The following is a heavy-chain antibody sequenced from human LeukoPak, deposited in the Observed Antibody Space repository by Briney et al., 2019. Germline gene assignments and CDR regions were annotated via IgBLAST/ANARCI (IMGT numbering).Heavy chain of an antibody. D-gene: IGHD2-2*01. CDR1: GGSISSGDYY. V-gene: IGHV4-30-4*01. CDR2: IYYSGST. CDR3: ARGDDCSYSSCERRWFDP. Sequence: PSQTLSLTCTVSGGSISSGDYYWSWIRQPPGKGLEWIGYIYYSGSTYYNPSLKSRVTISVDTSKNQFSLKLSSVTAADTAVYYCARGDDCSYSSCERRWFDPWGQGTLVTVSS. J-gene: IGHJ5*02.